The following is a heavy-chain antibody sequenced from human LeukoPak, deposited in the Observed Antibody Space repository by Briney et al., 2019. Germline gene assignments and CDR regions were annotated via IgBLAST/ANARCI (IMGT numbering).Heavy chain of an antibody. J-gene: IGHJ4*02. CDR3: ARFPPTVGEGY. CDR2: INSDGSTT. D-gene: IGHD4-11*01. V-gene: IGHV3-74*01. Sequence: SGGSLRLSCAASGFTFSSYWMHWVRQAPGKGLVWVSRINSDGSTTSYADSVKGRFTISRDNAKNTLYLQMNSLRAEDTAVYYCARFPPTVGEGYWGQGTLVTVSS. CDR1: GFTFSSYW.